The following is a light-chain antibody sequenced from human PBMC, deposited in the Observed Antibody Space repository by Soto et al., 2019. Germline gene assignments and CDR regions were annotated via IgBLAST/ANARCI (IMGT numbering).Light chain of an antibody. Sequence: QSVLTQPPSVSGAPGQRVTISCTGSSSNIGAGYDVHWYQQLPGTAPRLLIYDDTSRPSSVPDRFSASTSGTSASLAITGLRAGDEADYYCQSRDSSLGGSVVFGGGTKLTVL. CDR1: SSNIGAGYD. V-gene: IGLV1-40*01. J-gene: IGLJ2*01. CDR2: DDT. CDR3: QSRDSSLGGSVV.